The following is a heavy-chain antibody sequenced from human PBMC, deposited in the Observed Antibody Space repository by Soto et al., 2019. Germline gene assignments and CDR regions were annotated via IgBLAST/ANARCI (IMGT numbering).Heavy chain of an antibody. CDR3: ATRRGYSGYDLDY. CDR1: GGTFSSYT. D-gene: IGHD5-12*01. J-gene: IGHJ4*02. CDR2: IIPILGIA. Sequence: QVQLVQSGAEVKKPGSSVKVSSKASGGTFSSYTISWVRQAPGQGLEWMGRIIPILGIANYAQKFQGRVTITADKSTSTAYMELSSLRSEDTAVYYCATRRGYSGYDLDYWGQGTLVTVSS. V-gene: IGHV1-69*02.